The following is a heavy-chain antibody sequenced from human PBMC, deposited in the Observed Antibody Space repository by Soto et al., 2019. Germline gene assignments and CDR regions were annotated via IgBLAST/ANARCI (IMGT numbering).Heavy chain of an antibody. CDR1: GYSFASYG. CDR3: ARGAYETSYYDSSGYYRN. J-gene: IGHJ4*02. V-gene: IGHV1-2*04. D-gene: IGHD3-22*01. CDR2: INPNSGGT. Sequence: ASVKVSCKTSGYSFASYGISWVRQAPGQGLEWMGWINPNSGGTNYAQKFQGWVTMTRDTSISTAYMELSRLRSDDTAVYYCARGAYETSYYDSSGYYRNWGQGTLVTVSS.